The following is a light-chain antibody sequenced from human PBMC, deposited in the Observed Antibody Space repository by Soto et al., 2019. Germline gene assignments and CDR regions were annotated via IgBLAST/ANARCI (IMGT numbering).Light chain of an antibody. CDR2: GAS. Sequence: EIVMTQSPATLSVSPGERATLSCRASQSVSSDLAWYHQKPGQAPRLLIYGASTRATGIPARFSGSGSGTEFTLTINSLQSEDFAVYYRQQYNNWPRTFGRGTKVDIK. CDR3: QQYNNWPRT. J-gene: IGKJ1*01. V-gene: IGKV3-15*01. CDR1: QSVSSD.